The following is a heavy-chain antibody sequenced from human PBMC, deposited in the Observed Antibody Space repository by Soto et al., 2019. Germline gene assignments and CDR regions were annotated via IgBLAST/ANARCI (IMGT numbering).Heavy chain of an antibody. Sequence: GGSLRLSCAASGFTFSSYAMSWVRQAPGKGLEWVSAISGSGGSTYYADSVKGRFTISRDNSKNTLYLQMNSLRAEDTAVYYCAKDGGIAAAGPIDNWFDPWGQGXLVTVYS. CDR1: GFTFSSYA. V-gene: IGHV3-23*01. CDR3: AKDGGIAAAGPIDNWFDP. CDR2: ISGSGGST. D-gene: IGHD6-13*01. J-gene: IGHJ5*02.